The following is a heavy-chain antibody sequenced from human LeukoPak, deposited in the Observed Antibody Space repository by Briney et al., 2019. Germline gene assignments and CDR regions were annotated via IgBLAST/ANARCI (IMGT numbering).Heavy chain of an antibody. CDR2: INPNSGGT. J-gene: IGHJ4*02. V-gene: IGHV1-2*02. CDR1: GYTFTGYY. D-gene: IGHD1/OR15-1a*01. CDR3: ARVGTTGATADN. Sequence: ASVKVSCKASGYTFTGYYMHWVRQAPGQGLEWMGWINPNSGGTNYAQKFQGRVTMTRDTSISTAYMELSRLRSDDTAVYFCARVGTTGATADNWGRGTLVTVSS.